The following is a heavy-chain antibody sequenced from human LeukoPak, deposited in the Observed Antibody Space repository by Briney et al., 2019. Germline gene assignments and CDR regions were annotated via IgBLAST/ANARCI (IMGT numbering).Heavy chain of an antibody. Sequence: GASVKVSCKASGYTFTSYGISWVRQAPGQGLEWMGGIIPIFGTANYAQKFQGRVTITADESTSTAYMELSSLRSEDTAVYYCARDRGAQLLWFGESTNYYFDYWGQGTLVTVSS. CDR1: GYTFTSYG. CDR3: ARDRGAQLLWFGESTNYYFDY. D-gene: IGHD3-10*01. J-gene: IGHJ4*02. V-gene: IGHV1-69*13. CDR2: IIPIFGTA.